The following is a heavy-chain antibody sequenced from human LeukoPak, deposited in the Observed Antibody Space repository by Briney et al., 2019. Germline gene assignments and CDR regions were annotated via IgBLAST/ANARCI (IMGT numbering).Heavy chain of an antibody. CDR1: GYTFKSYD. CDR2: MNPKSGNV. J-gene: IGHJ4*02. V-gene: IGHV1-8*01. Sequence: GASVKVSCKASGYTFKSYDINWVRQTTGQGLEWMGWMNPKSGNVGYAQKFQDRVTMTRNTSISTAYLELSSLRSEETAMYYCVRGPLAGYYDRSGHGAYYFEYWGQGTLVTVSS. CDR3: VRGPLAGYYDRSGHGAYYFEY. D-gene: IGHD3-22*01.